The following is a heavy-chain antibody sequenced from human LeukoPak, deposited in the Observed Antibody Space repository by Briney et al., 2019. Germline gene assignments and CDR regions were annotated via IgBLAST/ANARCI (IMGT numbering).Heavy chain of an antibody. V-gene: IGHV4-4*07. J-gene: IGHJ4*02. Sequence: SETLSLTCTVSGGSISNYYWSWIRQPAGEGLEWIWRIYSSGSTNYNPSLKCRVSMSVDTSKNQFSVKLSSVTAADTAVYYCARSRGTTMVTRFDYWGQGTLVTVSS. CDR2: IYSSGST. CDR3: ARSRGTTMVTRFDY. CDR1: GGSISNYY. D-gene: IGHD5-18*01.